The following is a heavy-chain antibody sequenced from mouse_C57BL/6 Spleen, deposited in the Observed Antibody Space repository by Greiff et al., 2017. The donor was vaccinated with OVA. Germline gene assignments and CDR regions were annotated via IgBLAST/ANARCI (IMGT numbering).Heavy chain of an antibody. V-gene: IGHV1-20*01. Sequence: DVQLQESGPELVKPGDSVKISCKASGYSFTGYFMNWVMQSHGKSLEWIGRINPYNGDTFYNQKFKGKATLTVDKSSSTAHMELRSLTSEDSAVYYCARKKITTVASMDYWGQGTSVTVSS. CDR1: GYSFTGYF. J-gene: IGHJ4*01. D-gene: IGHD1-1*01. CDR2: INPYNGDT. CDR3: ARKKITTVASMDY.